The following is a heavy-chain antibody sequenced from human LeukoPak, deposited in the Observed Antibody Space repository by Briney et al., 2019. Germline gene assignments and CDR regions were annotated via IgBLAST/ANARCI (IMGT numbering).Heavy chain of an antibody. CDR1: GYTFTSYD. CDR2: MNPNSGNT. D-gene: IGHD5-12*01. V-gene: IGHV1-8*01. CDR3: ARLSQVATINYYYYYMDV. J-gene: IGHJ6*03. Sequence: GASVKVSCKASGYTFTSYDINWVRPATGQGLEWMGWMNPNSGNTGYAQKFQGRVTITRNTSISTAYMELSSLRSEDTAVYYCARLSQVATINYYYYYMDVWGKGTTVTVSS.